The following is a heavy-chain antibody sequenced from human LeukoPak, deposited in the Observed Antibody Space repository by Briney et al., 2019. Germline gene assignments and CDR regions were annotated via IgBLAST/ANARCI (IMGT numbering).Heavy chain of an antibody. CDR2: IYSGGST. J-gene: IGHJ4*02. V-gene: IGHV3-53*04. D-gene: IGHD6-6*01. CDR3: ARGGEYSSSWVRYYFDY. Sequence: GGSLRLSCAASGFTVSSNYMSWVRQAPGKGLEWVSVIYSGGSTYYADSVKGRFTISRHNSKNTLYLQMNSPRAEDTAVYYCARGGEYSSSWVRYYFDYWGQGTLVTVSS. CDR1: GFTVSSNY.